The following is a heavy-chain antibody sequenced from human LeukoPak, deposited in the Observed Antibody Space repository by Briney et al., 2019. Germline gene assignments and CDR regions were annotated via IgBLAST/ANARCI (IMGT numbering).Heavy chain of an antibody. D-gene: IGHD3-3*01. CDR3: ARANHYDFWRYYGMDA. CDR1: GGSISSYY. J-gene: IGHJ6*02. CDR2: IYYSGST. Sequence: SETLSLTCTVSGGSISSYYWSWIRQPPGKGLEWIGYIYYSGSTNYNPSLKSRVTISVDTSKNQFSLKLSSVTAADTAVYYCARANHYDFWRYYGMDAWGQGTTVTVSS. V-gene: IGHV4-59*08.